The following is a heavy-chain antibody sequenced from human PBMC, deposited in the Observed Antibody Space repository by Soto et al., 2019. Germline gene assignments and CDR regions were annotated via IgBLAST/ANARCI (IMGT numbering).Heavy chain of an antibody. V-gene: IGHV3-53*01. D-gene: IGHD2-21*02. CDR2: IYKNGDT. J-gene: IGHJ4*02. CDR3: ARDLDHCGGDCYSFDH. Sequence: LRLSCEASGFTVSSKYMNWVRQAPGKGLEWVSVIYKNGDTFYADSVKGRFTISRDNFKNTLYLQMNSLRAEDTAVYFCARDLDHCGGDCYSFDHWGQGILVTVSS. CDR1: GFTVSSKY.